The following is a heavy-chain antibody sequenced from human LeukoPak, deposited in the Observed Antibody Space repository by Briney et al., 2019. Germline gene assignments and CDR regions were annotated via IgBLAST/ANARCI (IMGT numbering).Heavy chain of an antibody. D-gene: IGHD1-1*01. CDR3: ARDTSSVPHSINWANNRFDP. Sequence: GGSLRLSCAASGFAFSSSAMHWVRQSPGKGLEWLAILSFDGSQNYYADSVKGRFTIPRDNSKNTLYLQINSLSFDDTAIYYCARDTSSVPHSINWANNRFDPWGQGTLVTVSS. V-gene: IGHV3-30*03. CDR1: GFAFSSSA. CDR2: LSFDGSQN. J-gene: IGHJ5*02.